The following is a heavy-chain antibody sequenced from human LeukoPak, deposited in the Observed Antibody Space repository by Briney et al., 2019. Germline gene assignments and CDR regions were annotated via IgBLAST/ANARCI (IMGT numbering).Heavy chain of an antibody. CDR3: ARRGSSSSLDY. J-gene: IGHJ4*02. D-gene: IGHD6-6*01. V-gene: IGHV4-59*08. CDR1: GAPISTYH. CDR2: IYYSGST. Sequence: SETLSLTCTVSGAPISTYHWSWIRQPPGKGLEWIGYIYYSGSTKYNPSLKSRVTISVDTSKNQFSLKLSSVTAADTAVYYCARRGSSSSLDYWGQGTLVTVSS.